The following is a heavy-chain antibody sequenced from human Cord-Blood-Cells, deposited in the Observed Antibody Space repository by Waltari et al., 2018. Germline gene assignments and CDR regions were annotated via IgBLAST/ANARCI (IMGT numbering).Heavy chain of an antibody. CDR1: GGSFSGYY. CDR2: INHSGST. D-gene: IGHD5-12*01. J-gene: IGHJ3*02. CDR3: ARLVESGYGVQYAFDI. Sequence: QVQLQQWGAGLLKPSETLSLTCAVYGGSFSGYYWSWIRQPPGKGLEGIGEINHSGSTNYNPSLKSRVTISVDTSKNQFSLKLSSVTAADTAVYYCARLVESGYGVQYAFDIWGQGTMVTVSS. V-gene: IGHV4-34*01.